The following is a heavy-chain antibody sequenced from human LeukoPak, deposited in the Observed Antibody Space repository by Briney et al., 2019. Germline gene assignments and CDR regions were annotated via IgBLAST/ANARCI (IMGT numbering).Heavy chain of an antibody. Sequence: PSETLSLTCAVYGGSSSGYYWKWIRQPPGKGLEWIGEINHSGSTNYNPSLKSRVTISVDTSKNQFSLKLSSVTDADTAVYYCARGDYGNWLDPWGQGTLVTVSS. CDR3: ARGDYGNWLDP. CDR1: GGSSSGYY. J-gene: IGHJ5*02. CDR2: INHSGST. V-gene: IGHV4-34*01. D-gene: IGHD4/OR15-4a*01.